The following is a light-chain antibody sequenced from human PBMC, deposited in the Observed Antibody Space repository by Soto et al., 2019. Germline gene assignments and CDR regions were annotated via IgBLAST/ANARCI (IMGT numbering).Light chain of an antibody. V-gene: IGLV1-40*01. CDR2: GNS. CDR1: NSNIGAGYD. Sequence: QSALTQPPSVSGAPGQRVTISCTGSNSNIGAGYDVHWYQLLPGTAPKLLIYGNSNRPSGVPDRFSGSKSGTSASLAITGLQAEDEADYYCQSYDTSLSALYVFGTGTQLTVL. CDR3: QSYDTSLSALYV. J-gene: IGLJ1*01.